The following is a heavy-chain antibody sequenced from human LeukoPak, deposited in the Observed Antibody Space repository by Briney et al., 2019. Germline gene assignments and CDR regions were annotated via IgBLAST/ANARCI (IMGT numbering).Heavy chain of an antibody. V-gene: IGHV1-24*01. D-gene: IGHD6-19*01. Sequence: ASVKVSCKVSGYTLTELSMHWVRQAPGKGLDWMGGFDPEDGETIYAQKFQGRVTMTEDTSADTAYLELSSLRSEDTAVYYCATLSSGWSYAMLNFDNWGQGTLVTVSS. CDR3: ATLSSGWSYAMLNFDN. J-gene: IGHJ4*02. CDR2: FDPEDGET. CDR1: GYTLTELS.